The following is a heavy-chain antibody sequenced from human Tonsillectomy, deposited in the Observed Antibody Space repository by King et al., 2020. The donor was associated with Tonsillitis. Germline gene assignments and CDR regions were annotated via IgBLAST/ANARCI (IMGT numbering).Heavy chain of an antibody. V-gene: IGHV3-9*01. CDR3: AKGVGPIVVARNAFDI. Sequence: VQLVESGGGLVQPGRSLRLSCAASGFTFDDYAMHWVRQAPGKGLEWVSGISWNSGSIGYADSVKGRFTISRDNAKKSLYLQMNRLRAEDTALYYCAKGVGPIVVARNAFDIWGQGTMVTVSS. CDR2: ISWNSGSI. D-gene: IGHD3-22*01. J-gene: IGHJ3*02. CDR1: GFTFDDYA.